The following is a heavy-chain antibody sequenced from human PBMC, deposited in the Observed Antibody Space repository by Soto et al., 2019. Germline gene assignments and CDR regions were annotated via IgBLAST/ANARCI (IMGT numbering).Heavy chain of an antibody. Sequence: QVQLVESGGGVVQPGRSLRLSCAASGFTFSSYAMHWVRQAPGKGLEWVAVISYDGSNKYYADSVKGRFTISRDNSKNTLYLQMNSLIAEDTAVYYCAGGYWGQVTLVTVSS. CDR3: AGGY. J-gene: IGHJ4*02. CDR1: GFTFSSYA. V-gene: IGHV3-30-3*01. CDR2: ISYDGSNK. D-gene: IGHD3-10*01.